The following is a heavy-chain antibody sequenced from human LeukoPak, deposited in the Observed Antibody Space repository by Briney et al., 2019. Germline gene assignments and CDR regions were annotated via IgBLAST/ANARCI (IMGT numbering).Heavy chain of an antibody. V-gene: IGHV5-51*01. CDR2: IYPGDPDT. CDR3: ATQDPGYCSGGSCYFYYFDY. CDR1: GYSFTSYW. Sequence: GESLKISCKGSGYSFTSYWIGWVRQMPGKGLEWMGIIYPGDPDTRYSPSFQGQVTISADKSISTAYLQWSSLKASDTAMYYCATQDPGYCSGGSCYFYYFDYWGQGTLVTVSS. D-gene: IGHD2-15*01. J-gene: IGHJ4*02.